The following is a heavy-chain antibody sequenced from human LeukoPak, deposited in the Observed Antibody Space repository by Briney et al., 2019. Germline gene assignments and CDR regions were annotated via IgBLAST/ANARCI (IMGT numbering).Heavy chain of an antibody. D-gene: IGHD4-17*01. V-gene: IGHV1-18*01. CDR3: ARGPQTDYGDLGDY. J-gene: IGHJ4*02. CDR1: GYTLTELS. Sequence: ASVKVSCKVSGYTLTELSMHWVRQAPGQGLEWMGWISAYNGNTNYAQKLQGRVTMTTDTSTSTAYMELRSLRSDDTAVYYCARGPQTDYGDLGDYWGQGTLVTVSS. CDR2: ISAYNGNT.